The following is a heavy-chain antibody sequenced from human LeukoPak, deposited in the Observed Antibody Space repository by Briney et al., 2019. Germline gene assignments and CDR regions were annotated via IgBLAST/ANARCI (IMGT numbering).Heavy chain of an antibody. J-gene: IGHJ4*02. D-gene: IGHD1-26*01. V-gene: IGHV3-74*01. CDR3: ASNIVGAIGPVDY. CDR2: INSDGIST. Sequence: QPGGSLRLSCAASGFTFSSYWMHWVRQAPGKGLVWVSRINSDGISTSYADSVKGRFTISRDNAKNTLYLQMNSLRAEDTAVYYCASNIVGAIGPVDYWGQGTLVTVSS. CDR1: GFTFSSYW.